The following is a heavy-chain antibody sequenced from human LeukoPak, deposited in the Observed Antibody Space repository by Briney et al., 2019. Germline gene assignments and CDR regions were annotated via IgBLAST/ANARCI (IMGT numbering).Heavy chain of an antibody. V-gene: IGHV1-69*04. CDR2: IIPILGIA. Sequence: SVKVSCKASGGTFSSYAISWVRQAPGQGLEWMGRIIPILGIANYAQKFQGRVTITADKSTSTAYMELSSLRSEDTAVYYCARAHGSGGDYFDHWGQGTLVTVSS. CDR3: ARAHGSGGDYFDH. D-gene: IGHD5-12*01. J-gene: IGHJ4*02. CDR1: GGTFSSYA.